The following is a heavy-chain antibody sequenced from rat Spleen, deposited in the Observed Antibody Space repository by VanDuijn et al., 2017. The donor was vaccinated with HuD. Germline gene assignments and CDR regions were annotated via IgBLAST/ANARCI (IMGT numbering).Heavy chain of an antibody. CDR1: GFTFTNYY. D-gene: IGHD1-12*02. CDR2: ISYDGLVP. Sequence: EVQLVESGGGLVQPGRSLNLSCAASGFTFTNYYMAWVRQAPTKGLEWVARISYDGLVPYYRDSVKGRCTISRDNSESTLYLQMDSLRSEDTATYYCARHRLYFDDGSYYHSRVMDAWGQGASVTVSS. V-gene: IGHV5-29*01. J-gene: IGHJ4*01. CDR3: ARHRLYFDDGSYYHSRVMDA.